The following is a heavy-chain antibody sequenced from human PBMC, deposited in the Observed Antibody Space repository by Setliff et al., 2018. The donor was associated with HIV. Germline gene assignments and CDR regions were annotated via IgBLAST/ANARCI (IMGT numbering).Heavy chain of an antibody. Sequence: GASVKVSCKASGYTFTSYDINWVRQATGQGLEWMGWMNPNSGNTGYAQKFQGRVTMTRNTSISTAYMELRSLRSDDTAEYYCARVFVLPDIVVVLDAFDIWGQGTMVTVSS. V-gene: IGHV1-8*02. J-gene: IGHJ3*02. CDR1: GYTFTSYD. CDR3: ARVFVLPDIVVVLDAFDI. CDR2: MNPNSGNT. D-gene: IGHD2-21*01.